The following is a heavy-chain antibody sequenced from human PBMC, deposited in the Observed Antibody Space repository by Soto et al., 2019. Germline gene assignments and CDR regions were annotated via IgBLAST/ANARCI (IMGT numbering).Heavy chain of an antibody. CDR1: GFTFSSYA. J-gene: IGHJ5*02. CDR2: ISYDGSNK. V-gene: IGHV3-30-3*01. CDR3: ARAAFSGDTPFDP. Sequence: GGSLRLSCAASGFTFSSYAMHWVRQAPGKGLEWVAVISYDGSNKYYADSVKGRFTISRDNSKNTLYLQMNSLRAEDTAVYYCARAAFSGDTPFDPWGQGTLVTVSS. D-gene: IGHD2-15*01.